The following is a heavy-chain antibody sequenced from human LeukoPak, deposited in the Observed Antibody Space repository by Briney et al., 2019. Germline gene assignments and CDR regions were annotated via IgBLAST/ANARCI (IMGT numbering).Heavy chain of an antibody. D-gene: IGHD4-23*01. Sequence: PSQTLSLTCTVSGGSISSGSYYWSWIRQPAGKGLEWIGRIYTSGSTNYNPSLKSRVTISVDTSKNQFSLKLSSVTAADTAVYYCAREYGGTFAFDIWGQGTMVTVSS. J-gene: IGHJ3*02. CDR3: AREYGGTFAFDI. CDR2: IYTSGST. V-gene: IGHV4-61*02. CDR1: GGSISSGSYY.